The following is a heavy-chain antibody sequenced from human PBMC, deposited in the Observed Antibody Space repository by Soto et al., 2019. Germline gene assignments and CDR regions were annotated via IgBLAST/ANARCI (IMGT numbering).Heavy chain of an antibody. CDR1: GFTFSYYY. J-gene: IGHJ3*02. D-gene: IGHD2-15*01. CDR2: INQDGREK. V-gene: IGHV3-7*03. Sequence: EAQLVESGGALVQPGGSLRLSCAASGFTFSYYYMSWFRQAPGKGLQWVASINQDGREKYSVDSVKGRFTISRDNGKNSVYLQMDSLIVEDTAVYYCARYVGEIWGHGTKVTVSS. CDR3: ARYVGEI.